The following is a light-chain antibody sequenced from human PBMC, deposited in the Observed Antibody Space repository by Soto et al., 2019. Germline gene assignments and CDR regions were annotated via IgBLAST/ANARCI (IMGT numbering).Light chain of an antibody. CDR2: RNN. V-gene: IGLV1-47*01. J-gene: IGLJ1*01. CDR3: AAWDDSLSVYV. CDR1: IRNTGCKP. Sequence: QSVLTQPRSASGTPGQRVTISCSGSIRNTGCKPLYWPQPLPRTAPNLLIFRNNPRPSGVSDRFSDQKSGPSASLAISGLRSEDEADYYCAAWDDSLSVYVFGTGTK.